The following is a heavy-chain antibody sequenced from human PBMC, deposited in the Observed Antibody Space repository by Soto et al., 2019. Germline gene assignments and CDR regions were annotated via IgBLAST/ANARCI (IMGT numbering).Heavy chain of an antibody. D-gene: IGHD2-8*01. CDR1: GFIVSSTY. V-gene: IGHV3-53*01. J-gene: IGHJ6*02. CDR2: TYSGGST. CDR3: ARDRLTVGVREYYGMDV. Sequence: EVQLVESGGGLIQPGGSLRLSCAASGFIVSSTYMSWVRQAPRKGLEWVSITYSGGSTHYADSVKGRFTISSDNSKNTLYLQMNILRAEDTAVYSCARDRLTVGVREYYGMDVWGQGTTVIVSS.